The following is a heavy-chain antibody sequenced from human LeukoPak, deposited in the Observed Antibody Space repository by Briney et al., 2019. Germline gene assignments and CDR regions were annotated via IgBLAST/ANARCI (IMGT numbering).Heavy chain of an antibody. Sequence: GASVKVSCKASGGTFSSYAISWVRQAPGQGLEWMGWISAYNGNTNYAQKLQGRVTMTTDTSTSTAYMELRSLRSDDTAVYYCARLPPSEGWFDPWGQGTLVTVSS. CDR3: ARLPPSEGWFDP. V-gene: IGHV1-18*01. CDR2: ISAYNGNT. CDR1: GGTFSSYA. J-gene: IGHJ5*02.